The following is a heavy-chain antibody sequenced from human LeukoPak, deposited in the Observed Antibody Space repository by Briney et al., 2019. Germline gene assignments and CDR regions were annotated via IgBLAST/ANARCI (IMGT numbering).Heavy chain of an antibody. V-gene: IGHV4-4*09. Sequence: SETLSLTCTVSGGSIGSYHWTWIRQPPGKGLDWIGNIHISGSSSYNPSLKSRVTISLDTSKSQFSLKLSSVTAADTAVYYCARHSGSSSGVFDYWGQGTLVTVSS. J-gene: IGHJ4*02. CDR1: GGSIGSYH. D-gene: IGHD6-6*01. CDR2: IHISGSS. CDR3: ARHSGSSSGVFDY.